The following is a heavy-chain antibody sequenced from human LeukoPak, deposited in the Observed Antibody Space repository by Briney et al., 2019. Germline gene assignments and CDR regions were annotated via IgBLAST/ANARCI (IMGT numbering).Heavy chain of an antibody. V-gene: IGHV4-39*07. J-gene: IGHJ4*02. CDR1: GGSISNGDYY. CDR3: ARDGEMATIENYFDY. Sequence: SETLSLICTVSGGSISNGDYYWGWIRQPPGKGLEWIGSIYYSGSTYYNPSLKSRVTISVDTSKNQFSLKLSSVTAADTAVYFCARDGEMATIENYFDYWGQGILVTVSS. D-gene: IGHD5-24*01. CDR2: IYYSGST.